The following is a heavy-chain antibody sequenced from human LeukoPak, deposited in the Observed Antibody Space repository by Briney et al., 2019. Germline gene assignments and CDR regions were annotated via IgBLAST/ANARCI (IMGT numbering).Heavy chain of an antibody. V-gene: IGHV4-34*01. CDR1: GGSFIDFH. CDR2: INHSGST. Sequence: SETLSLTCAVYGGSFIDFHWMWIRQPPGKGREWIGDINHSGSTNYNPSLTSRVTISVDPSKNQFSLNLSSVTAADTAVYYCATPPYYYEANGYSVAWGQGTLVTVSS. J-gene: IGHJ5*02. CDR3: ATPPYYYEANGYSVA. D-gene: IGHD3-22*01.